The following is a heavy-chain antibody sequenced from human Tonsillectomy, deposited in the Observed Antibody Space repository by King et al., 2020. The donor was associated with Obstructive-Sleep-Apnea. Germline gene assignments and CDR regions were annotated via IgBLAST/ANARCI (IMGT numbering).Heavy chain of an antibody. D-gene: IGHD6-19*01. CDR2: ISYAGDT. V-gene: IGHV4-59*07. J-gene: IGHJ4*02. CDR1: GDSMSPSY. CDR3: ARGGMYITVAGRLDL. Sequence: PLQESGPGLVKPSDTLSLTCSVSGDSMSPSYWNWIRQPPGSRLEWIGHISYAGDTNYNPSLKSRVTMSIDMSKDQFSLKLTSVTAADSAMYFCARGGMYITVAGRLDLWGQGTVVTGSS.